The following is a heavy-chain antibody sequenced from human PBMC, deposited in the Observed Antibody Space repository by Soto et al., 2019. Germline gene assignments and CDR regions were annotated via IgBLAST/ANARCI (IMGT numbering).Heavy chain of an antibody. V-gene: IGHV1-2*02. Sequence: ASVNVSCKASGYTFTGYYLHWVRQAPGQGLEWMGWINSNSGATKYAQKFQGRVTMTRDTSISTAFMELSRLRSDDTAVYYCGIPAGYSGSYYFDYWGQGTTVTVSS. J-gene: IGHJ4*02. D-gene: IGHD6-13*01. CDR2: INSNSGAT. CDR3: GIPAGYSGSYYFDY. CDR1: GYTFTGYY.